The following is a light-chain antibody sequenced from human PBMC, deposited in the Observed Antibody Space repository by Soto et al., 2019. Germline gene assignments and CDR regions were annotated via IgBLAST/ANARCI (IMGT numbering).Light chain of an antibody. CDR2: KAS. CDR3: QQYSSLYT. Sequence: DIQMTQSPSTLSASVGDRVTITCRASQSISSWLAWYQQKPGKAPKLLIYKASSLESGVPSRFSGSGSGTEFTLTISSLQPDDIATYYCQQYSSLYTFGQGTRLEIK. V-gene: IGKV1-5*03. J-gene: IGKJ5*01. CDR1: QSISSW.